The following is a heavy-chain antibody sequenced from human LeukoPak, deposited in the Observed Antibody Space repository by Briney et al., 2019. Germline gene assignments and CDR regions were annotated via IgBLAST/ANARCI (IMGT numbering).Heavy chain of an antibody. J-gene: IGHJ4*01. D-gene: IGHD4-23*01. Sequence: GGSLRLSCAASGFTFSSYAMSWVRQAPGKRLEWVSGISGSGGSTYYADSVKGRFTISRDNSKNTLYVQMNSLRAEDTALYYCSTGPRSLPYWGPGTLVTVSS. CDR3: STGPRSLPY. CDR1: GFTFSSYA. V-gene: IGHV3-23*01. CDR2: ISGSGGST.